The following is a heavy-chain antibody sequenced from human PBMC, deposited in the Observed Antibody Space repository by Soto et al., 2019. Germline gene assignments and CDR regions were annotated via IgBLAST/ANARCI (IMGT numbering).Heavy chain of an antibody. CDR3: AKDIKRFLEWLLRLDAFDI. Sequence: PGGSLRLSCAASGFTFSSYSMNWVRQAPGKGLEWVSAISGSADRTHYADSVQGRFAISRDNSKNTLYLQMNSLRAEDTAVYYCAKDIKRFLEWLLRLDAFDIWGQGTMVTVSS. V-gene: IGHV3-23*01. D-gene: IGHD3-3*01. CDR2: ISGSADRT. J-gene: IGHJ3*02. CDR1: GFTFSSYS.